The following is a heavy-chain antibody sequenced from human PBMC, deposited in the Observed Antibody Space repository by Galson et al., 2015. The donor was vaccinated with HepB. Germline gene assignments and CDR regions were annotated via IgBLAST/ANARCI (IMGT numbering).Heavy chain of an antibody. V-gene: IGHV3-30-3*01. CDR2: ISYDGSNK. D-gene: IGHD2-2*02. CDR3: ARDGGYCSSTSCYSVYYGMDV. Sequence: SLRLSCAASGFTFSSYAMHWVRQAPGKGLEWVAVISYDGSNKYYADSAKGRFTISRDNSKNTLYLQMNSLRAEDTAVYYCARDGGYCSSTSCYSVYYGMDVWGQGTTVTVSS. J-gene: IGHJ6*02. CDR1: GFTFSSYA.